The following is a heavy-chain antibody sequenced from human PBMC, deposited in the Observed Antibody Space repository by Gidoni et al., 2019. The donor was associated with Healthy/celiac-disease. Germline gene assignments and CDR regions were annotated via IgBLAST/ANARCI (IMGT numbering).Heavy chain of an antibody. D-gene: IGHD3-3*01. CDR3: ARDRFLEWVLPTLYGMDV. CDR1: GFTFRSYS. J-gene: IGHJ6*02. Sequence: EVQLVESGACLVKPGGSLRLSCAASGFTFRSYSINGVRQAPGKGLEWVESSSSMMRYIYYADSVKGRFTISRENAKNSLYLQMNSLRAEDTAVYYCARDRFLEWVLPTLYGMDVWGQGTTVTVS. CDR2: SSSMMRYI. V-gene: IGHV3-21*01.